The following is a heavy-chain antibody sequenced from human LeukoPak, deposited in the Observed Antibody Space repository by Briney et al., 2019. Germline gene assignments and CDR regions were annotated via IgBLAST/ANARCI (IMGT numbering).Heavy chain of an antibody. CDR3: ARAIIAVAGTLFDY. J-gene: IGHJ4*02. D-gene: IGHD6-19*01. V-gene: IGHV1-18*01. CDR2: ISAYNGNT. CDR1: GYTFTSYG. Sequence: GASVKVSCMASGYTFTSYGISWVRQAPGQGLEWMGWISAYNGNTNYAQKLQGRVTMTTDTSTSTAYMELRSLRSDDTAVYYCARAIIAVAGTLFDYWGQGTLVTVSS.